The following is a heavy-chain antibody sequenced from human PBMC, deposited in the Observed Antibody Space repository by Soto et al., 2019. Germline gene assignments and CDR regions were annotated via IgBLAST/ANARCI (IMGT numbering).Heavy chain of an antibody. CDR1: GGSISSYY. CDR2: IYYSGST. Sequence: SETLSLTCAVYGGSISSYYWSWIRQPPGKGLEWIGYIYYSGSTNYNPSLKSRVTISVDTSKNQFSLKLSSVTAADTAVYYCARDYGSGSYTGGMDVWGQGTTVTVSS. J-gene: IGHJ6*02. V-gene: IGHV4-59*12. D-gene: IGHD3-10*01. CDR3: ARDYGSGSYTGGMDV.